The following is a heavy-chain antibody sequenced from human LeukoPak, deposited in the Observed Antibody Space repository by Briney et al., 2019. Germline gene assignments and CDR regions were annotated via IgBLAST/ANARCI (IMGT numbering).Heavy chain of an antibody. CDR3: AKAWSIGYCSGDYCTIDY. V-gene: IGHV3-23*01. CDR2: INFRGDGI. Sequence: PGGSLRLPCVASGFTLSNYAMSWVRQAPGKGLEWVSFINFRGDGIFYADSVKGRFTISRDSSRNTLYLQMNSLRAEDTAVYYCAKAWSIGYCSGDYCTIDYWGLGTLVTVSS. CDR1: GFTLSNYA. D-gene: IGHD2-15*01. J-gene: IGHJ4*02.